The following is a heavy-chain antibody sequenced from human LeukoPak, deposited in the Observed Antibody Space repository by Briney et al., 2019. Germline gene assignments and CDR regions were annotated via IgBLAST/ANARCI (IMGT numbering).Heavy chain of an antibody. D-gene: IGHD6-6*01. CDR3: ARDLVPQLAPPYELYY. Sequence: GASVKVSCKASGYTFTGYYMHWVRQAPGQGLEWMGWINPNSGGTNYAQKFQGWVTMTRDTSISTAYMELSRLRSDDTAVYYCARDLVPQLAPPYELYYWGQGTLVTVSS. J-gene: IGHJ4*02. V-gene: IGHV1-2*04. CDR1: GYTFTGYY. CDR2: INPNSGGT.